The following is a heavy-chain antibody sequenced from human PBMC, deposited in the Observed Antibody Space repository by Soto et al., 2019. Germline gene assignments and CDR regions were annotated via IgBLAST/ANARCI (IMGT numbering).Heavy chain of an antibody. Sequence: GGSLRLACAASGFTFSTYWMSWVRQAPGKGLEWVATIRQDGSEKHYVDSVKGRFTISRDNSKNTLYLQMNSLRAEDTAVYYCVRDHGPDYYGTTGLDYWGQGTLVTVSS. V-gene: IGHV3-7*01. CDR1: GFTFSTYW. CDR2: IRQDGSEK. J-gene: IGHJ4*02. D-gene: IGHD3-10*01. CDR3: VRDHGPDYYGTTGLDY.